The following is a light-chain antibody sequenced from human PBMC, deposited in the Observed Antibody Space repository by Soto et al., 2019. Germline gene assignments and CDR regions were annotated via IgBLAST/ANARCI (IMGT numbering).Light chain of an antibody. CDR2: GTS. J-gene: IGKJ4*01. V-gene: IGKV3-15*01. Sequence: EIVLTQSPATLSLSPGESATLSCRASQRISDTLAWYQHKPGQAPRLLIYGTSARATGIPARSSGSGSGTEFTLTINSLQSEDFAIYYCQPYNNWPLTFGGGTKVDIK. CDR3: QPYNNWPLT. CDR1: QRISDT.